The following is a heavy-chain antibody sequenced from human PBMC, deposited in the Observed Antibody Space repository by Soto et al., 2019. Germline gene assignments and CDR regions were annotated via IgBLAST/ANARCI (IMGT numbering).Heavy chain of an antibody. J-gene: IGHJ4*02. CDR3: AREGSGDSSGYWFDY. D-gene: IGHD3-22*01. V-gene: IGHV1-46*01. CDR1: GGTFSSYA. Sequence: ASVKVSCKASGGTFSSYAISWVRQAPGQGLEWMGIINPSGGSTSYAQKFQGRVTMTRDTSTSTVYMELSSLRSEDTAVYYCAREGSGDSSGYWFDYWGQGTLVTVSS. CDR2: INPSGGST.